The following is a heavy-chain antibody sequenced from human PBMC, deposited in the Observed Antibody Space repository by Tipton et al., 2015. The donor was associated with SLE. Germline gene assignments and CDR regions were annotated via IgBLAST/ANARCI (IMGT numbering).Heavy chain of an antibody. CDR2: VYYSGST. J-gene: IGHJ4*02. D-gene: IGHD5-24*01. CDR1: GYSISRGYN. CDR3: TIGQGWLPDY. Sequence: TLSLTCSVSGYSISRGYNWSWIRQPPGKGLEWIGYVYYSGSTNYSPSLKSRVTISVDTPKNQLSLKLSSVTAADTAIYYCTIGQGWLPDYWGQGTLVTVSS. V-gene: IGHV4-59*01.